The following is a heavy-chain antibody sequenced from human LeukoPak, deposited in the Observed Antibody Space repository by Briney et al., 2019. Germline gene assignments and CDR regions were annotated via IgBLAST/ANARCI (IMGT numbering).Heavy chain of an antibody. D-gene: IGHD6-13*01. V-gene: IGHV3-7*03. CDR1: GFTFSSYV. CDR2: IKQDGSET. J-gene: IGHJ4*02. Sequence: GRSLRLSCAASGFTFSSYVMHWVRQAPGKGLEWVANIKQDGSETYYVDSVKGRFTISRDNAKNSLYLQMNSLRAEDTAVYYCARDSGGRVYNYWGQGTLVTVSS. CDR3: ARDSGGRVYNY.